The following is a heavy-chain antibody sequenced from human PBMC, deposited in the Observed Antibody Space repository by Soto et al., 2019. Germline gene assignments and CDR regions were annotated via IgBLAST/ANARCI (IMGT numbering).Heavy chain of an antibody. CDR3: ARSEVGSTRLDY. CDR2: ISYDGSYK. CDR1: GFTFSTHS. D-gene: IGHD1-26*01. Sequence: VQLVQSGGGVVQPGRSLRLSCAASGFTFSTHSIHWVRQTPGKGLEWITVISYDGSYKYYADSVKGRLTMSRDNSKNTVSLQMNSLRTEDTAVYYCARSEVGSTRLDYWGQGTLVTVSS. J-gene: IGHJ4*02. V-gene: IGHV3-30*04.